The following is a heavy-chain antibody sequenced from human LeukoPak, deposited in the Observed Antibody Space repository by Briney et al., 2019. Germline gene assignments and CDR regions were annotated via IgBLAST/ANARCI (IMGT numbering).Heavy chain of an antibody. CDR3: ARYDFWSGYYID. V-gene: IGHV4-34*01. J-gene: IGHJ4*02. CDR2: INHSGST. CDR1: GGSFSGYY. D-gene: IGHD3-3*01. Sequence: KPSETLSLTCAVYGGSFSGYYWSWIRQPPGKGLEWIGEINHSGSTNYNPSLKSRVTISVDTSKNQFSLKLSSVTAADTAVYYCARYDFWSGYYIDWGQGTLVTVSS.